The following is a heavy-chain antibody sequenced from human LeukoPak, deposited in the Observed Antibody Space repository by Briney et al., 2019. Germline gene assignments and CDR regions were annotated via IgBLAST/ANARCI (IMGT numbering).Heavy chain of an antibody. CDR3: ARTQGGGYLRQDAFDI. CDR1: GGTFSSYA. V-gene: IGHV1-69*05. D-gene: IGHD3-16*02. CDR2: IIPIFGTA. J-gene: IGHJ3*02. Sequence: GASVKVSCKASGGTFSSYAISWVRQAPGQGLEWMGGIIPIFGTANYAQKFQGRVTITTDESTSTAYMELSSLRSEDTAVYYCARTQGGGYLRQDAFDIWGQGTMVTVSS.